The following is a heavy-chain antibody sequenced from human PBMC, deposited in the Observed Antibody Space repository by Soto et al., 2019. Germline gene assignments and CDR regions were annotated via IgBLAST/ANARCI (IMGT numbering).Heavy chain of an antibody. CDR1: GFSLSTRGMC. D-gene: IGHD3-9*01. CDR2: IDWDDDK. Sequence: GSGPELGNPKQSLTLTCSFWGFSLSTRGMCVSWIRQPPGKALEWLALIDWDDDKYYSTSLKTRLTISKDTSKNQVVLTMTNMDPVDTATYYCARIDRYFDGAVFDYWGQGTLVTVSS. V-gene: IGHV2-70*01. J-gene: IGHJ4*02. CDR3: ARIDRYFDGAVFDY.